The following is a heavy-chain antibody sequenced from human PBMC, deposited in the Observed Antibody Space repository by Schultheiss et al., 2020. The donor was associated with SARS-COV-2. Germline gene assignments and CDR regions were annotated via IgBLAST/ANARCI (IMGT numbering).Heavy chain of an antibody. J-gene: IGHJ4*02. D-gene: IGHD6-6*01. CDR1: GGSINNYY. CDR3: AGRYSSSPADY. CDR2: IYYSGSS. Sequence: SQTLSLTCTVSGGSINNYYWSWIRQPPGKGLEWIGYIYYSGSSSYNPSLKSRVTISVDTSKNQFSLKLSSVTAADTAVYYCAGRYSSSPADYWGQGTLVTVSS. V-gene: IGHV4-59*08.